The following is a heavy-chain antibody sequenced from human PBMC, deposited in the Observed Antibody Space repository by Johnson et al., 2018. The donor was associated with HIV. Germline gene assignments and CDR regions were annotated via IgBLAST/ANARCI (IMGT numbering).Heavy chain of an antibody. CDR3: ARAQTYYDFWSGYDAFDI. J-gene: IGHJ3*02. Sequence: MLLVESGGGVVRPGGSLRLSCAASGFTFEDYGMSWVRQSPGKGLEWVSSINWNGGSSDYADSVTGRFTISRDNSKNTLYLQMNSLRVEDTAVYYCARAQTYYDFWSGYDAFDIWGQGTMVTVSS. CDR1: GFTFEDYG. V-gene: IGHV3-20*04. D-gene: IGHD3-3*01. CDR2: INWNGGSS.